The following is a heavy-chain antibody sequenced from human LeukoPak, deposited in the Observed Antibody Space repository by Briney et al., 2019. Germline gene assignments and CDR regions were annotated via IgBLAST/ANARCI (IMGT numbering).Heavy chain of an antibody. CDR1: GYTFTSYY. CDR3: ARASRGDYDSSGYEDY. V-gene: IGHV1-46*01. Sequence: ASVKVSCKASGYTFTSYYMHWVRQAPGQGLEWMGIINPSGGSTSYAQKFQGRVTMTRDTSTSTVYMELSSLRSEDTAVYYCARASRGDYDSSGYEDYWGQGTLVTVSS. D-gene: IGHD3-22*01. J-gene: IGHJ4*02. CDR2: INPSGGST.